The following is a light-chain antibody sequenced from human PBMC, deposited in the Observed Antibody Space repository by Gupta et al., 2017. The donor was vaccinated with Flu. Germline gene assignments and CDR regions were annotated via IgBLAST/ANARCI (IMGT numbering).Light chain of an antibody. CDR1: SGSIASNY. Sequence: NFMLTQPHSVSESPGKTVTISCTSSSGSIASNYVQWYQQRPGSSPTTVIYEDNQRPSGVPDRFSGSIDSSSNSASLTISGLQTEDEAEYYCHSYDTTNQVFGGGTQLTVL. CDR3: HSYDTTNQV. V-gene: IGLV6-57*01. J-gene: IGLJ3*02. CDR2: EDN.